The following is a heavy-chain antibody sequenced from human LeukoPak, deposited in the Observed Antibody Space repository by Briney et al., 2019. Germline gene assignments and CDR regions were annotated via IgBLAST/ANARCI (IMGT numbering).Heavy chain of an antibody. V-gene: IGHV3-66*01. CDR1: GFTFSSNW. D-gene: IGHD3-10*01. J-gene: IGHJ4*02. CDR2: IYSGGST. CDR3: ARIAITMVEYYFDY. Sequence: PEGSLRLSCTASGFTFSSNWMSWVRQAPGKGLEWVSVIYSGGSTYYADSVKGRFTISRDNYKNTLYLQMNSLRAEDTAVYYCARIAITMVEYYFDYWGQGTLVTVSS.